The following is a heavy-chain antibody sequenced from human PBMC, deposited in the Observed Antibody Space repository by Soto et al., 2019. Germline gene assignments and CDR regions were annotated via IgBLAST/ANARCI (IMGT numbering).Heavy chain of an antibody. V-gene: IGHV4-59*08. CDR2: MYNSGSI. CDR1: GGQISNFC. CDR3: ARHNSREYSHYDCHAFDI. D-gene: IGHD5-12*01. J-gene: IGHJ3*02. Sequence: SVPMSVSCTVSGGQISNFCGSWIRKPPGKGLEWIGYMYNSGSINYNPSLKTRVTVSIDTSKNQFSLKLSSVTAADTAVYFCARHNSREYSHYDCHAFDIWGQGTLVTVSS.